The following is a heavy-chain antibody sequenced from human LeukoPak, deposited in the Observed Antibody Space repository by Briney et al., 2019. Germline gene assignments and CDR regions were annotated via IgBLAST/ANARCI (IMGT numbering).Heavy chain of an antibody. Sequence: GESLKISCKGSGYSFTSYWIGWVRQMPGKGLEWMVIIYPGDSDTRYSTSFQGQVTISADKSISTAYLQWSSLKASDSAMYYCARRGILLTFDPWGQGTLVTVSS. J-gene: IGHJ5*02. CDR3: ARRGILLTFDP. D-gene: IGHD2-15*01. V-gene: IGHV5-51*01. CDR2: IYPGDSDT. CDR1: GYSFTSYW.